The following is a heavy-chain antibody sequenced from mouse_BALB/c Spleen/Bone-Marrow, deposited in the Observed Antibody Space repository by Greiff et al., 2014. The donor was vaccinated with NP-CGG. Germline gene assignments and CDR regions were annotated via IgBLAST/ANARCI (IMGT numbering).Heavy chain of an antibody. J-gene: IGHJ4*01. Sequence: DVKLQESGGGLVKLGGSLKLSCAASGFTFSSYYMSWVRQTPEKRLELVAAITSNGGSTYYPDTVKGRFTISRDNAKNTLYLQMSSLKSEDTALYYCARHGSSYAMDYWGQGTSVTVSS. V-gene: IGHV5-6-2*01. CDR3: ARHGSSYAMDY. CDR2: ITSNGGST. CDR1: GFTFSSYY. D-gene: IGHD1-1*01.